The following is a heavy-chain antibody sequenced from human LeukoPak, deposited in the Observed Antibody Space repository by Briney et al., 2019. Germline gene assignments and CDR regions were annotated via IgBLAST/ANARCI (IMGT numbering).Heavy chain of an antibody. CDR2: INPNSGGT. CDR3: AREGLKSYYDSSGYYTYFDY. Sequence: ASVKVSCKAAGYTFTGYYMFWVRQAPGQGLEWMVRINPNSGGTNYAQKFQGRVTMTRDTSISTAYMELSRLRSDDTAVYYCAREGLKSYYDSSGYYTYFDYWGQGTLVTVSS. J-gene: IGHJ4*02. V-gene: IGHV1-2*06. D-gene: IGHD3-22*01. CDR1: GYTFTGYY.